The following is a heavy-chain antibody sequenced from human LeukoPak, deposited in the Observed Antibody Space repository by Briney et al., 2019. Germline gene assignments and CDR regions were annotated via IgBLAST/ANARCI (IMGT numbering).Heavy chain of an antibody. CDR2: ISWNSGSI. J-gene: IGHJ4*02. CDR3: AKGGGYYDSSGYHRGGFDY. D-gene: IGHD3-22*01. CDR1: GFTFDDYA. Sequence: GGSPRLSCAASGFTFDDYATHWVRQAPGKGLEWVSGISWNSGSIGYADSVKGRFTISRDNAKNSLYLQMNSLRAEDTALYYCAKGGGYYDSSGYHRGGFDYWGQGTLVTVSS. V-gene: IGHV3-9*01.